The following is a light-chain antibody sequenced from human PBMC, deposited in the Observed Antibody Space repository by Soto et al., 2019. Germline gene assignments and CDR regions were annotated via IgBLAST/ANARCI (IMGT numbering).Light chain of an antibody. Sequence: TQSPDTLSVSLGERATLSCRASQSLRSSLAWYQQKPGQAPRLLIYGASNRATGIPDRFSGSGSGTDFTLTVSRLEPEDFAVYYCQQYGSSPRTFGQGTKVDIK. V-gene: IGKV3-20*01. J-gene: IGKJ1*01. CDR3: QQYGSSPRT. CDR1: QSLRSS. CDR2: GAS.